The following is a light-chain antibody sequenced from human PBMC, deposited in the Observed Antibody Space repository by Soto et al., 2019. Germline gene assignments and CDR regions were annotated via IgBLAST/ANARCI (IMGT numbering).Light chain of an antibody. J-gene: IGKJ1*01. CDR2: GAS. CDR3: QQYGSSPKT. V-gene: IGKV3-20*01. CDR1: QSVSSSY. Sequence: EIVLTQSPGTLSLSPGERATLSCRASQSVSSSYLAWYQQKPGQAPRLLIYGASSRATGIPDRFSGSGSGTDFTLTTSRVKPEDFAVYYCQQYGSSPKTFGQGTKVEIK.